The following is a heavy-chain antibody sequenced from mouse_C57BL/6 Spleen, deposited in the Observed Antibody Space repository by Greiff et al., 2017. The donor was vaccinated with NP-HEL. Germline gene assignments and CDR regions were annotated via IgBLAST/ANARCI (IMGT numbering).Heavy chain of an antibody. J-gene: IGHJ4*01. CDR2: IYPGDGDT. V-gene: IGHV1-82*01. Sequence: VQLQQSGPELVKPGASVKISCKASGYAFSSSWMNWVKQRPGQGLEWIGRIYPGDGDTNYNGKFKGKATLTADKSSSTAYMQLSSLTSEDSAVYFCARRGFITTVVRGDYYAMDYWGQGTSVTVSS. CDR3: ARRGFITTVVRGDYYAMDY. CDR1: GYAFSSSW. D-gene: IGHD1-1*01.